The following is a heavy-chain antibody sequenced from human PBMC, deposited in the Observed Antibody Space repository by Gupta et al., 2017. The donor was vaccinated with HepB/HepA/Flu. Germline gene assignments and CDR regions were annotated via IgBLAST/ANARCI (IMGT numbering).Heavy chain of an antibody. D-gene: IGHD4-17*01. CDR3: TRGYGVFYYYGMDV. J-gene: IGHJ6*02. CDR2: IRNKAYGETT. V-gene: IGHV3-49*04. Sequence: EVQLVESGGGLVQPGRSLRLYCTASGFTFGDYAMSWVRQAPGKGLEWVGFIRNKAYGETTENAASVKGRFTIPRDDSKSIAYLQMNSLKTEDTAVYYCTRGYGVFYYYGMDVWGQGATVTVSS. CDR1: GFTFGDYA.